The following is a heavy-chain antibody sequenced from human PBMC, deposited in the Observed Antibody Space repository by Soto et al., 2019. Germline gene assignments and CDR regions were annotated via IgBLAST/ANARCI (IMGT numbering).Heavy chain of an antibody. CDR3: VRDQDALDV. J-gene: IGHJ6*02. CDR1: GFTFSSYS. Sequence: EVQLVESGGGWVQPGGSLRLSCAASGFTFSSYSMNWVRQAPGKGLEWVSYIRSSGRPIYYADFVKGRFTISRDNAKNSLSLQMNSLRGEDTAVYSCVRDQDALDVWGQGTTVTVSS. V-gene: IGHV3-48*01. D-gene: IGHD2-2*01. CDR2: IRSSGRPI.